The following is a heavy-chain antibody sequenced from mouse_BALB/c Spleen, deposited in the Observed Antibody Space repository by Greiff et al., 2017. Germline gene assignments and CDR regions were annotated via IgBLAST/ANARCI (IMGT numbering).Heavy chain of an antibody. CDR3: ARQGGNLFAWFAY. V-gene: IGHV5-12-2*01. D-gene: IGHD2-1*01. CDR2: ISNGGGST. Sequence: EVKLLESGGGLVQPGGSLKLSSAASGFTFSSYTMSWVRQTPEKRLEWVAYISNGGGSTYYPDTVKGRFTISRDNAKNTLYLQMSSLKSEDTAMYYCARQGGNLFAWFAYWGQGTLVTVSA. J-gene: IGHJ3*01. CDR1: GFTFSSYT.